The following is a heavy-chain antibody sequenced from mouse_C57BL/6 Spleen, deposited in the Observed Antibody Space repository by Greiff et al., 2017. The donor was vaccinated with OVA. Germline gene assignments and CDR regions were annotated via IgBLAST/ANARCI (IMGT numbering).Heavy chain of an antibody. CDR3: TRRVYYAMDY. CDR2: ILPGSGGT. CDR1: GYTFPGYW. V-gene: IGHV1-9*01. J-gene: IGHJ4*01. Sequence: QVQLQQPGAELMKPGASVKLSCKATGYTFPGYWIAWVKQRPGHGLEGIGEILPGSGGTNSNEKFKGKATLTADTTSNTAYMEHGSLATEDATIYYCTRRVYYAMDYWGQGTSVTVSS.